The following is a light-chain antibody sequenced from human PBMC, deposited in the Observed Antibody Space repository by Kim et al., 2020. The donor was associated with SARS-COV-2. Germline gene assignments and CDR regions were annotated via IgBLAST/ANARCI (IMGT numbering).Light chain of an antibody. CDR3: HQYSRAPQT. V-gene: IGKV4-1*01. J-gene: IGKJ2*01. Sequence: DIVMTQSPDSLAVSLGERATINCKSSQSVLYSSTNKNYLSWYQQKPGQPPKLLIYWASTRESGVPDRFSGSGSGTDFTLTISSLQAEDVAVYYCHQYSRAPQTFGQGTKLEI. CDR2: WAS. CDR1: QSVLYSSTNKNY.